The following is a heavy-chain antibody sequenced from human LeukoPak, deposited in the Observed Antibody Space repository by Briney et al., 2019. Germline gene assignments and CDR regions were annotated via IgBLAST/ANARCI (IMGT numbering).Heavy chain of an antibody. V-gene: IGHV1-2*02. CDR3: ARGRGAQYSSGWYIDYFDY. CDR2: INPNSGGT. Sequence: ASVKVSCKDSGYTFTGYYMHWVRQAPGQGLEWMGWINPNSGGTNYAQKFQGRVTMTRDTSISTAYMELSRLRSDDTAVYYCARGRGAQYSSGWYIDYFDYWGQGTLVTVSS. D-gene: IGHD6-19*01. J-gene: IGHJ4*02. CDR1: GYTFTGYY.